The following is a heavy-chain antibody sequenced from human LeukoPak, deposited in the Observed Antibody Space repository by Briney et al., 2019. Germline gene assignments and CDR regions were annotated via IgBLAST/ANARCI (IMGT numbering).Heavy chain of an antibody. Sequence: GGSLRLSCTASGFTFGDYLMSWFRQAPGKGLEWIGFISGGTTEYAASVKGRFTISRDDYTSIAYLQMKSLTTEDTDVYYCSRGSGWLSVYWGQGTLVTVSS. V-gene: IGHV3-49*03. J-gene: IGHJ4*02. CDR1: GFTFGDYL. CDR2: ISGGTT. CDR3: SRGSGWLSVY. D-gene: IGHD6-19*01.